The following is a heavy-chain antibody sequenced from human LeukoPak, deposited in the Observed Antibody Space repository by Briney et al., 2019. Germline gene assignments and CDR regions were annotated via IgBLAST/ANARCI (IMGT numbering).Heavy chain of an antibody. CDR1: GGTFTSYA. CDR2: IIPIFGTA. CDR3: ARETQQHYYYYYMDV. J-gene: IGHJ6*03. Sequence: SVKVSCKASGGTFTSYAICWVRQAPGQGLEWMGRIIPIFGTANYAQKFQGRVTITTDESTSTAYMELSSLRSEDTAVYNCARETQQHYYYYYMDVWGKGTTVTVSS. D-gene: IGHD6-13*01. V-gene: IGHV1-69*05.